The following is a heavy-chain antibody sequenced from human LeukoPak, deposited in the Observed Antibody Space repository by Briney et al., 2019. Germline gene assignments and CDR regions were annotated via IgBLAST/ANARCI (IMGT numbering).Heavy chain of an antibody. Sequence: SETLSLTCAVYGGSFSGYYWSWNRQPPGKGLEWIGEIDHSGSTNYNPSLKSRVTISVDTSKNQFSLKLSSVTAADTAVYYCARKDRNDMDYWGQGTLVTVSS. CDR1: GGSFSGYY. V-gene: IGHV4-34*01. CDR2: IDHSGST. J-gene: IGHJ4*02. CDR3: ARKDRNDMDY. D-gene: IGHD1-1*01.